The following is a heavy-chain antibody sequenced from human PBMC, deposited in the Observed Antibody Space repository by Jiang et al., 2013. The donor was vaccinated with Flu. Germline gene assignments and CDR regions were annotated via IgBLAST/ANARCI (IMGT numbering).Heavy chain of an antibody. CDR3: TRDADSTDSV. D-gene: IGHD2/OR15-2a*01. CDR1: GYMFIGYY. J-gene: IGHJ4*02. Sequence: VQLVESGAEVKKPGASVKVSCKASGYMFIGYYIHWVRQAPGQGLEWMGRINPNSGDTNYAQKFQGRVTMTRDTSITTAYMELSRLGSEDTAIYYCTRDADSTDSVWGQGTLVTVSS. CDR2: INPNSGDT. V-gene: IGHV1-2*06.